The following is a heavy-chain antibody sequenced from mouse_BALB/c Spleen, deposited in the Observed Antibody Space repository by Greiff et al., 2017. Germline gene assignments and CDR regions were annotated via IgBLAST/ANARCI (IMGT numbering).Heavy chain of an antibody. CDR3: AIYSPYYCDY. Sequence: VQLQESGAELAKPGASVKMSCTASGYTFTSYWMHWVKQRPGQGLEWIGYINPSTGYTEYNQKFKDKATLTADKSSSTAYMQLSSLTSEDSAVYYCAIYSPYYCDYWGQGTTLTVSS. D-gene: IGHD1-1*01. CDR1: GYTFTSYW. J-gene: IGHJ2*01. CDR2: INPSTGYT. V-gene: IGHV1-7*01.